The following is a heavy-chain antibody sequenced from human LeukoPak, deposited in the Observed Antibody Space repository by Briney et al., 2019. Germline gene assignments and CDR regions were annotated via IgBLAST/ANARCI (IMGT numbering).Heavy chain of an antibody. D-gene: IGHD3-16*01. CDR2: INPNSGGT. CDR3: ARGINDYVWGIKGYMDV. Sequence: ASVKVSCTASGYTFTGYYMHWVRQAPGQGLEWMGWINPNSGGTNYAQKFQGRVTITRNTSISTAYMELSSLGSEDTAVYYCARGINDYVWGIKGYMDVWGKGTTVTVSS. V-gene: IGHV1-2*02. CDR1: GYTFTGYY. J-gene: IGHJ6*03.